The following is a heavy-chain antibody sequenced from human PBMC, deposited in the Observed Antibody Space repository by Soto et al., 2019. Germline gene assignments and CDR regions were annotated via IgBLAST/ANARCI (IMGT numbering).Heavy chain of an antibody. J-gene: IGHJ5*02. CDR3: LIAYCGGDCSA. Sequence: PGGSLRLSCAASGFTFSTNLMHWVRQAPGKGLVWVSRINSDGSSTSYADSVKGRFTVSRDNAKSTLYLQVNSLTADDTAIYYCLIAYCGGDCSAWGQGTPVTVSS. D-gene: IGHD2-21*02. CDR2: INSDGSST. V-gene: IGHV3-74*01. CDR1: GFTFSTNL.